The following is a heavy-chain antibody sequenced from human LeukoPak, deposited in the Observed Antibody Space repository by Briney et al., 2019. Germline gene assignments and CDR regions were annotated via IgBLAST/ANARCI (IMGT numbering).Heavy chain of an antibody. CDR3: ARGIGDRFRLQHVIDY. D-gene: IGHD2-21*02. CDR2: INPSGGST. V-gene: IGHV1-46*01. J-gene: IGHJ4*02. CDR1: GYTFTSYY. Sequence: ASVKVSCKASGYTFTSYYMHWVRQAPGQGLEWMGIINPSGGSTSYAQKFQGRVTMTRDMSTSTVYMELSSLGSEDTAVYYCARGIGDRFRLQHVIDYWGQGTLVTFSS.